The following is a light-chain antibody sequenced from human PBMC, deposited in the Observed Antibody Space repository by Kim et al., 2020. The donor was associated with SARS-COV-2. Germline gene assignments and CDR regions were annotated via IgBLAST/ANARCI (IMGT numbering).Light chain of an antibody. CDR3: QVWDSSSDHRV. J-gene: IGLJ2*01. CDR1: NIGSTS. CDR2: YDS. V-gene: IGLV3-21*04. Sequence: PGKTARITCGGTNIGSTSVHWYQQKPGQAPVLVIYYDSDRPSGIPERFSGSNSGNTDTLTISRVEAGDEADYYCQVWDSSSDHRVFGGGTKLTVL.